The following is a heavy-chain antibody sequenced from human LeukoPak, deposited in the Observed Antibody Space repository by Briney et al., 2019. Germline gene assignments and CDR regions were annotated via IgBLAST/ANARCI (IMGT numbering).Heavy chain of an antibody. CDR2: ISSSSSYI. J-gene: IGHJ6*02. CDR3: ARARPGIAAAAYYYYGMDV. CDR1: GFTFSSYS. D-gene: IGHD6-13*01. V-gene: IGHV3-21*01. Sequence: GGSLTLSCAASGFTFSSYSMNWVRQAPGKGLEWVSSISSSSSYIYYADSVKGRFTISRDNAKNSLYLQMNSLRAEDTAVYYCARARPGIAAAAYYYYGMDVWGQGTTVTVSS.